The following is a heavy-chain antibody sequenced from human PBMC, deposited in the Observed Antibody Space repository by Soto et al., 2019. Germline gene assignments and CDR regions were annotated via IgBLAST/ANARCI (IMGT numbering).Heavy chain of an antibody. CDR3: AADPEWLFRSYYCVYGMDV. CDR2: IVVGSGNT. V-gene: IGHV1-58*01. Sequence: QMQLVQSGPEVKKPGTSVKVSCKASGFTFTSSAVQWVRQARAQRLEWIGWIVVGSGNTNYGRKFQERVTITRDMSTSTGYMELSSLRSEDTAVYYCAADPEWLFRSYYCVYGMDVWGQGTTVTVSS. D-gene: IGHD3-3*01. CDR1: GFTFTSSA. J-gene: IGHJ6*02.